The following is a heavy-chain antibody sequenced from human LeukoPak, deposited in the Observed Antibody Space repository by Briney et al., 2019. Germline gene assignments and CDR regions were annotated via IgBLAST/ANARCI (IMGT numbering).Heavy chain of an antibody. Sequence: SETLSLTCAVYGGSFSGYYWSWIRQPPGKGLEWIGEINHSGSTNYNPSLKSRVTISVDTSKNQFSLKLSSVTAADTAVYYCARGQYSSGWPLGYYYYYMDVWGKGTTVTVSS. CDR1: GGSFSGYY. J-gene: IGHJ6*03. D-gene: IGHD6-19*01. V-gene: IGHV4-34*01. CDR2: INHSGST. CDR3: ARGQYSSGWPLGYYYYYMDV.